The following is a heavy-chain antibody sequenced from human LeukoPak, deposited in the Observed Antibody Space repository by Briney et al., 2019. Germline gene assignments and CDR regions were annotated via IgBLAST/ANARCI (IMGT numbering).Heavy chain of an antibody. D-gene: IGHD2-8*01. CDR2: IIPIFGTA. V-gene: IGHV1-69*05. Sequence: SVKVFCKASGGTFSSYAISWVRQAPGQGLEWMGGIIPIFGTANYAQKFQGRVTVTTDESTSTAYMELSSLRSEDTAVYYCARSKYCTNGVCYFRYMDVWGKGTTVTVSS. CDR1: GGTFSSYA. CDR3: ARSKYCTNGVCYFRYMDV. J-gene: IGHJ6*03.